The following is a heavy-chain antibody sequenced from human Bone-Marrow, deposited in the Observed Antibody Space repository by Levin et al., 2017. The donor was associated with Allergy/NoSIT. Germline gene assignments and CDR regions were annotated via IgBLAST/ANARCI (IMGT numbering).Heavy chain of an antibody. J-gene: IGHJ4*02. CDR1: GSSVSELS. Sequence: ASVKVSCRISGSSVSELSIHWVRQTPGKGLEWIGGFDPEEGEIVFAQNFQGRVTMSEDTSTDTAYMHLSSLRSEDTALYYCATEKLRLGALSSSYYFDHWGQGTLVSVSS. V-gene: IGHV1-24*01. CDR2: FDPEEGEI. CDR3: ATEKLRLGALSSSYYFDH. D-gene: IGHD3-16*01.